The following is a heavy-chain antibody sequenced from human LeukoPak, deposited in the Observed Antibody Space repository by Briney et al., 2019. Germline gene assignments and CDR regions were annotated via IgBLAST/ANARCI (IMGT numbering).Heavy chain of an antibody. CDR3: AREAGSGSYYIRGDY. V-gene: IGHV3-48*03. J-gene: IGHJ4*02. CDR2: ISDRGSTK. CDR1: GFTFSSYE. D-gene: IGHD3-10*01. Sequence: PGGSLRLSCAASGFTFSSYEMNWVRQAPGKGLEWVSYISDRGSTKYYADSVKGRFTISRDNAKNSLYLQMNSLRAEDTAVYYCAREAGSGSYYIRGDYWGQGTLVTVSS.